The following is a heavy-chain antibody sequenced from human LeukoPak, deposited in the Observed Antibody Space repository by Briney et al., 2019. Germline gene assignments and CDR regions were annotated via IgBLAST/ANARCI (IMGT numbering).Heavy chain of an antibody. D-gene: IGHD1-26*01. CDR2: IYPGDSDT. J-gene: IGHJ3*02. CDR3: ARHSVRISGSYSYAFDI. Sequence: GESLKISCQGSEYSFTNYWIGWVRQMPGKGLEWMGIIYPGDSDTRYSPSFQGQVTISADKSISTAYLQWSSLKASDTAMYYCARHSVRISGSYSYAFDIWGQGTMVTVSS. CDR1: EYSFTNYW. V-gene: IGHV5-51*01.